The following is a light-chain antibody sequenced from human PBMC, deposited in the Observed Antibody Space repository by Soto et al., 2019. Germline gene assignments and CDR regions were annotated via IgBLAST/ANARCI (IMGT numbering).Light chain of an antibody. J-gene: IGKJ1*01. CDR3: QQYDSSPRT. Sequence: IVLPQSPATLSSFPGDRVTLSCRASQAVNTRLAWYQHKPGQAPRLLISGASSRATGIPHMFRGSGSATDVTPSSSTLEPEDVAVCSRQQYDSSPRTLGQGTKVDIK. V-gene: IGKV3-20*01. CDR2: GAS. CDR1: QAVNTR.